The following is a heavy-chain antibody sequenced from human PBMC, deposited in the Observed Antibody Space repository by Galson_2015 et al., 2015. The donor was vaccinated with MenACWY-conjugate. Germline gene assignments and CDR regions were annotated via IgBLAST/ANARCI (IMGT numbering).Heavy chain of an antibody. CDR3: ARDPPHYYDNNYDMDV. CDR1: GFTFSNYW. Sequence: SLRLSCAASGFTFSNYWMTWVRQAPGKGLEWVANINQDGSVKNYVDSVKGRFTISRDNAENSLRLQMESLRAEDTAVYYCARDPPHYYDNNYDMDVWGQGTTVTVSS. D-gene: IGHD3-22*01. J-gene: IGHJ6*02. CDR2: INQDGSVK. V-gene: IGHV3-7*03.